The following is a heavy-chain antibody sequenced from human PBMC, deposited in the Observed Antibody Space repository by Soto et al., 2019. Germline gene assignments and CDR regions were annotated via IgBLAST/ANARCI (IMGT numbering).Heavy chain of an antibody. V-gene: IGHV1-18*01. Sequence: QVQLVQSGAEVKKPGASVKVSCKASGYTFTSYGISWVRQAPGQGLEWMGWISAYNGNTKYAQKIQGRVTMTTDTSTRTAYMELRSLRAEETGVYYCARDVRGGNFDYWGQGTLVTVSS. CDR2: ISAYNGNT. J-gene: IGHJ4*02. CDR1: GYTFTSYG. D-gene: IGHD1-26*01. CDR3: ARDVRGGNFDY.